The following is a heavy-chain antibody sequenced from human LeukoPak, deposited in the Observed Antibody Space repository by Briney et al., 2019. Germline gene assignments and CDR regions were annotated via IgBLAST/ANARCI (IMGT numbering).Heavy chain of an antibody. CDR1: GFMFSTYG. D-gene: IGHD2-2*01. J-gene: IGHJ3*02. CDR3: AKGDWYCSSTTCYVGAFET. Sequence: GGSLRLSCAASGFMFSTYGMHWVRQAPGKGLEWVTFIRSDGSDKYYGDSVKGRFTISRDNSQNMLFLQMNSLRGDDTAVYYCAKGDWYCSSTTCYVGAFETWGQGTMVTVAS. CDR2: IRSDGSDK. V-gene: IGHV3-30*02.